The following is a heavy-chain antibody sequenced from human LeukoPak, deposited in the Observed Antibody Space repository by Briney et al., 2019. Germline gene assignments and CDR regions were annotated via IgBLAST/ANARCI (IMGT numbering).Heavy chain of an antibody. CDR2: IGTAGDT. CDR1: GFTFSSYD. D-gene: IGHD5-18*01. J-gene: IGHJ4*02. V-gene: IGHV3-13*01. CDR3: ARDKNSYGLDY. Sequence: GGSLRLSCAASGFTFSSYDMHWVRQATGKGLEWVSAIGTAGDTYYPGSVKVRFTISRENAKNALYIQMNSRRAGDTAVYYCARDKNSYGLDYWGQGTLVTVSS.